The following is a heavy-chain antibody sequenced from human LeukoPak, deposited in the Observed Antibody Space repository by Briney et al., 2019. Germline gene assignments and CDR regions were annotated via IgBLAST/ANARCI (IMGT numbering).Heavy chain of an antibody. CDR2: ISSEGTTL. Sequence: PGGSLRLSCAASGFRFSDYYMSWIRQAPGKGLEWISYISSEGTTLDYADSVKGRFTVSRDNTRNSLYLQMNNLRVEDTAVYYCAREIRSGPFDFWGQGTLVTVSS. CDR3: AREIRSGPFDF. D-gene: IGHD7-27*01. V-gene: IGHV3-11*01. J-gene: IGHJ4*02. CDR1: GFRFSDYY.